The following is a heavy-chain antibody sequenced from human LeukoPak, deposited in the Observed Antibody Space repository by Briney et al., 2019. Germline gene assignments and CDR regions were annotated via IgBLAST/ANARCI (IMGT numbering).Heavy chain of an antibody. CDR3: ARAHSGYGFFDY. D-gene: IGHD5-12*01. CDR1: GGSFSGYY. Sequence: SETLSLTCAVYGGSFSGYYWNWIRQPPGKGLEWIGYIYHSGSTYYNPSLKSRVTISVDRSKNQFSLKLSSVTAADTAVYYCARAHSGYGFFDYWGQGTLVTVSS. J-gene: IGHJ4*02. V-gene: IGHV4-30-2*01. CDR2: IYHSGST.